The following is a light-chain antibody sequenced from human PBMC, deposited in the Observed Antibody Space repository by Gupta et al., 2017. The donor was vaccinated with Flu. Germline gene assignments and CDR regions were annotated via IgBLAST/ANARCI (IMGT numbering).Light chain of an antibody. J-gene: IGKJ3*01. CDR2: GAS. CDR3: QRFYSYPRT. CDR1: QGISSL. V-gene: IGKV1-9*01. Sequence: DIPLTQSPSFLSATVGDRVTITCRASQGISSLLTWYQQKSGKAPKLLIYGASTLHSGVPSRFSRSGSGTEFTLTMSSLQPEDFTTYYCQRFYSYPRTFGHGTKVDVK.